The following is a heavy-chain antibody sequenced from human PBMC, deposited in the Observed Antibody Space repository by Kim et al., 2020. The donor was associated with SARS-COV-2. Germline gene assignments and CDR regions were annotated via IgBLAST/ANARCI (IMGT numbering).Heavy chain of an antibody. J-gene: IGHJ4*02. CDR2: ISYDGSNK. CDR3: ANEVCSGGSCFNPAGY. D-gene: IGHD2-15*01. Sequence: GGSLRLSCAASGFTFSSYGMHWVRQAPGKGLEWVAVISYDGSNKYYADSVKGRFTISRDNSKNTLYLQMNSLRAEDTAVYYCANEVCSGGSCFNPAGYWGQGTLVTVSS. CDR1: GFTFSSYG. V-gene: IGHV3-30*18.